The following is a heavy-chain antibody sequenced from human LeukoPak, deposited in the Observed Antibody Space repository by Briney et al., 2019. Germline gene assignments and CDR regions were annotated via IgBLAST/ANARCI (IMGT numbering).Heavy chain of an antibody. CDR1: GGSISSYY. D-gene: IGHD2-15*01. Sequence: PSETLSLTCTVSGGSISSYYWGWIRQPPGKGLEWIGYIYTSGSTNYNPSLKSRVTISVDTSKNQFSLKLSSVTAADTAVYYCARHYCSADKCYYFDYWGQGTLVTVSS. V-gene: IGHV4-4*09. J-gene: IGHJ4*02. CDR2: IYTSGST. CDR3: ARHYCSADKCYYFDY.